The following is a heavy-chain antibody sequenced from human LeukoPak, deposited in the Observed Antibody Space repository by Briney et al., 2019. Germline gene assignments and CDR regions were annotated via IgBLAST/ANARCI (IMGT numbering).Heavy chain of an antibody. CDR3: ARMAQAGYSSGWSRFDP. J-gene: IGHJ5*02. V-gene: IGHV4-34*01. D-gene: IGHD6-19*01. Sequence: PSETLSLTCAVYGGSFSGYYWSWIRQPPGKGLEWIGEINHSGSTNYNPSLKSRVTISVDTSKNQFSLKLSSVTAADTAVYYCARMAQAGYSSGWSRFDPWGQGTLVTVSS. CDR1: GGSFSGYY. CDR2: INHSGST.